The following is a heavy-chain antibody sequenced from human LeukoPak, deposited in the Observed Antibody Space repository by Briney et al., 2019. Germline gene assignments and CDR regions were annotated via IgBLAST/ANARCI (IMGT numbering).Heavy chain of an antibody. D-gene: IGHD1-26*01. CDR2: IKQDGSEK. Sequence: PGGSLRLSCAASGFTFSNYRMNWVRQAPGKGLEWVANIKQDGSEKYYVDSVKGRFTISRDNVKNSLYLQMNSLRAEDTDVYYCARDRVGATIGYWGQGTLVTVSS. J-gene: IGHJ4*02. CDR3: ARDRVGATIGY. CDR1: GFTFSNYR. V-gene: IGHV3-7*01.